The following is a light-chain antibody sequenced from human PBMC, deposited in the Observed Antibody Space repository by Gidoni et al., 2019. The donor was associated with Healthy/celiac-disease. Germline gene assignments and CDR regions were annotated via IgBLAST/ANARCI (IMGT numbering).Light chain of an antibody. Sequence: DIVMTQSPLSLPVTPGEPDSISCRSSQSLLHSNGYNYLDWYLQKPGQSPQLLIYLGSNRASGVPDRFSGSGSGTDFTLKISRVEAEDVGVYYCMQALQTPRTFGQGTKLEIK. V-gene: IGKV2-28*01. CDR1: QSLLHSNGYNY. CDR2: LGS. CDR3: MQALQTPRT. J-gene: IGKJ2*01.